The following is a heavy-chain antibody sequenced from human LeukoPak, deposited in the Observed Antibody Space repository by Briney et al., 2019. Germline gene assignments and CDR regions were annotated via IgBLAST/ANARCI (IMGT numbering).Heavy chain of an antibody. CDR2: ISGSDGAT. Sequence: GGSLRLSCAASGFSFSSYAMSWFRQAPGKGLEWVSSISGSDGATYYADSVKGRFTISRDNSKNTLSLQINSLRVEDTAVYYCAKNKWGPYSSGDYWGQGTLVTVSS. CDR1: GFSFSSYA. J-gene: IGHJ4*02. D-gene: IGHD6-19*01. CDR3: AKNKWGPYSSGDY. V-gene: IGHV3-23*01.